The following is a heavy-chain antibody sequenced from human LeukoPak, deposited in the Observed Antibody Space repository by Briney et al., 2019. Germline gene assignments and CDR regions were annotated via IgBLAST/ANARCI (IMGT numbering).Heavy chain of an antibody. CDR2: IRGSGGST. Sequence: PGGSLRLSCAASGFTFSSYAMSWVRQAPGKGLEWVSAIRGSGGSTYYADSVKGRFTISRDNSKNTLYLQMNSLRAEDTAVYYCATPKRWLERFYFDYWGQGTLVTVSS. CDR3: ATPKRWLERFYFDY. V-gene: IGHV3-23*01. J-gene: IGHJ4*02. D-gene: IGHD5-24*01. CDR1: GFTFSSYA.